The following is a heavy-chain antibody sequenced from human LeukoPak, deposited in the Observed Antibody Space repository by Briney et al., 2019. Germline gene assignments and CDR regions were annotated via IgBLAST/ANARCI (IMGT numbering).Heavy chain of an antibody. CDR3: AKALETSAGAGLFDY. CDR2: IRSNGDGGTR. Sequence: GGSLRLSCAASGFTFSSAWMSWVRQAPGKGLEWVGRIRSNGDGGTRDYAAPVKGRFTISRDNSKNSLSLQMNSLRTEDTAFYYCAKALETSAGAGLFDYWGQGTLVTVSS. J-gene: IGHJ4*02. V-gene: IGHV3-15*05. D-gene: IGHD1-1*01. CDR1: GFTFSSAW.